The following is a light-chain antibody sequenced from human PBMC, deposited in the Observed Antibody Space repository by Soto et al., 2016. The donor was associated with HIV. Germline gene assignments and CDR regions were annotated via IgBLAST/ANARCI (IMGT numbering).Light chain of an antibody. J-gene: IGKJ4*01. CDR3: QQYNYLPPT. CDR2: DAS. Sequence: DIQMTQSPSSLSASVGDRVTLTCQASQDIGTFLNWYQQKPGIPPKLLIYDASNLEAGVPSRFSGSGSGTDFTFTISSLQPEDIATYYCQQYNYLPPTFGGGTKVEIK. CDR1: QDIGTF. V-gene: IGKV1-33*01.